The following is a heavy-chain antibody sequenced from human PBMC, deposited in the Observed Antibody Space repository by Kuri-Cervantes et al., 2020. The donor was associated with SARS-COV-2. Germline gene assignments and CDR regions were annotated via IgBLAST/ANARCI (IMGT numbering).Heavy chain of an antibody. CDR2: TRNKANSYTT. CDR1: GFTFNDHY. D-gene: IGHD5-12*01. CDR3: ARVTGYGDY. J-gene: IGHJ4*02. Sequence: GGSLRLSCAASGFTFNDHYMDWVRQAPGKGLEWVGRTRNKANSYTTEYAASVKGRFTISRDDSKNSLYLQMNSLKTEDTAVYYCARVTGYGDYWGQGTLVTVSS. V-gene: IGHV3-72*01.